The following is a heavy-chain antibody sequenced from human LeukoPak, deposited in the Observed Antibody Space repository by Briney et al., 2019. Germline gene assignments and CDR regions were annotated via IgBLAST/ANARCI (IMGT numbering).Heavy chain of an antibody. CDR1: GYSISSGYY. D-gene: IGHD5-12*01. CDR3: ARDVGWLDDY. CDR2: INHSGST. J-gene: IGHJ4*02. Sequence: SETLSLTCTISGYSISSGYYWGWIRQPPGKGLEWIGEINHSGSTNYNPSLKSRVTISVDTSKNQFSLKLSSVTAADTAVYYCARDVGWLDDYWGQGTLVTVSS. V-gene: IGHV4-38-2*02.